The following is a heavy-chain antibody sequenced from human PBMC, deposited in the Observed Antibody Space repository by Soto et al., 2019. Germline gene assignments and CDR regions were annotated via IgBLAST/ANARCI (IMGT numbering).Heavy chain of an antibody. CDR3: ARDSHYYDSSGFGY. J-gene: IGHJ4*02. CDR1: GGSISSSRFH. D-gene: IGHD3-22*01. CDR2: IKYSGTT. V-gene: IGHV4-39*02. Sequence: SETLSLTCTVSGGSISSSRFHWGWIRQPPGKGLEWIGKIKYSGTTFYTPSLKSRVTISVDTSKNQFALKLSSVTAADTAVYYGARDSHYYDSSGFGYWGQGTLVTVSS.